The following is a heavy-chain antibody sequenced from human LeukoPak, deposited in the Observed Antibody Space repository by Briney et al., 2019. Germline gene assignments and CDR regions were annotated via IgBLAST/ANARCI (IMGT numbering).Heavy chain of an antibody. V-gene: IGHV4-59*01. CDR2: IYYTGST. Sequence: SETLSLTCAVSGVSISSYYWSWMRQPPGKGLEWIGYIYYTGSTNYNPSLKSRVTISVDTSKSQFSLKLTSVTAADTAVYYCARTSGGTSSGYLYWGPGALVTVSS. D-gene: IGHD3-22*01. CDR3: ARTSGGTSSGYLY. J-gene: IGHJ4*02. CDR1: GVSISSYY.